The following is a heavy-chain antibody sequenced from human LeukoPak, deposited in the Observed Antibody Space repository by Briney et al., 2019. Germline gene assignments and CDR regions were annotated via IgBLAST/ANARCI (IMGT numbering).Heavy chain of an antibody. D-gene: IGHD5/OR15-5a*01. Sequence: SETLSLTCAVYGGSFSGHYWSWIRQPPGKGLEWIGEINHSGSTNYNPSLKSRVTISVDTSKNQFSLKPSSVTAADTAVYYCAGHLRWWDYWGQGTLVTVSS. CDR1: GGSFSGHY. J-gene: IGHJ4*02. CDR3: AGHLRWWDY. CDR2: INHSGST. V-gene: IGHV4-34*01.